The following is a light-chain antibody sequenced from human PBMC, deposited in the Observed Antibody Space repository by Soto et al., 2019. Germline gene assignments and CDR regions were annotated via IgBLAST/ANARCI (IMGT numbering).Light chain of an antibody. CDR3: QQYSNYPYI. Sequence: DIQRTQSPSPLSESIGDRVAITCRASQSTNRWLDWYQQKPGKAPKLLIYNASTLESGVPSRFSGGGIGTEFSLSISSLQPDDIATYYCQQYSNYPYIFGQGPKVEIK. CDR2: NAS. CDR1: QSTNRW. J-gene: IGKJ2*01. V-gene: IGKV1-5*03.